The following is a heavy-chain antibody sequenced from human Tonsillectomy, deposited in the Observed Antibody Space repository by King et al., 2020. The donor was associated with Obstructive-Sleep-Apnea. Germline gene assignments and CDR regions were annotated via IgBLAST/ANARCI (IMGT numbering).Heavy chain of an antibody. D-gene: IGHD3-3*01. Sequence: QLQESGPGLVKPSETLSLTCTVSGGSISSSSYYWGWIRQPPGKGLEWIGSIYYSGSTYYNPSLKSRVTISVDTSKNQFSLKLSSVTAADTAVYYCARCSITIFGGFDYWGQGTLVTVSS. CDR3: ARCSITIFGGFDY. CDR2: IYYSGST. V-gene: IGHV4-39*07. J-gene: IGHJ4*02. CDR1: GGSISSSSYY.